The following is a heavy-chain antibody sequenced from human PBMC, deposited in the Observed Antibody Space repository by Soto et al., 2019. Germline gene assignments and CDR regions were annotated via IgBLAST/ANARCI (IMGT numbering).Heavy chain of an antibody. Sequence: PGGSLRLSCAASGFTFSSYWMSWFRQAPGKGLEWVANIKQDGSEKYYVDSVKGRFTISRDNAKNSLYLQMNSLRAEDTAVYYCARTSSGWYGEYAFDIWGQGTMVTVSS. D-gene: IGHD6-19*01. CDR1: GFTFSSYW. CDR2: IKQDGSEK. CDR3: ARTSSGWYGEYAFDI. J-gene: IGHJ3*02. V-gene: IGHV3-7*05.